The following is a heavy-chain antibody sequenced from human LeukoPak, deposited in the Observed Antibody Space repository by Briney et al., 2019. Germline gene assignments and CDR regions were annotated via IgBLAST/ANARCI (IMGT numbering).Heavy chain of an antibody. CDR1: GFTFSGYT. J-gene: IGHJ4*02. Sequence: GGSLRLSCAASGFTFSGYTMNWVRQAPGKGPEWVSSSGSGITTNYADSVKGRFTISREYSNNTLYLQMSSLRAEDTAIYYCARGLIAVAALDYWGQGTLVTVSS. V-gene: IGHV3-23*01. CDR3: ARGLIAVAALDY. CDR2: SGSGITT. D-gene: IGHD6-19*01.